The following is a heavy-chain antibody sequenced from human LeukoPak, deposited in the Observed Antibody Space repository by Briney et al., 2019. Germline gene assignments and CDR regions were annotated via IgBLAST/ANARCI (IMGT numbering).Heavy chain of an antibody. Sequence: SETLSLTCTVSGGSISRYYWSWMRQPPGKGLEWIGYIYYSGSTNYNPSLKSRVTISGDTSKNQFSLKLSSVTAADTAVYYCARGPYDYVWGSYRYRDDAFDIWGQGTMVTVSS. CDR1: GGSISRYY. CDR3: ARGPYDYVWGSYRYRDDAFDI. V-gene: IGHV4-59*01. D-gene: IGHD3-16*02. J-gene: IGHJ3*02. CDR2: IYYSGST.